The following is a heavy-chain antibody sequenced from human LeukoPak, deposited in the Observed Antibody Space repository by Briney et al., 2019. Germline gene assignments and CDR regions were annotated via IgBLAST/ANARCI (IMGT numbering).Heavy chain of an antibody. CDR3: ARHDDWSRHADY. CDR2: INNSGRT. Sequence: SETLSLTCAVYGASFSGYYWSWIRQPPGKGLEWIGEINNSGRTNYNTSLKSRVTISVDTSKNQFSLKLSSVTAADTAVYYCARHDDWSRHADYWGQGTLVTVSS. V-gene: IGHV4-34*01. D-gene: IGHD3-9*01. CDR1: GASFSGYY. J-gene: IGHJ4*02.